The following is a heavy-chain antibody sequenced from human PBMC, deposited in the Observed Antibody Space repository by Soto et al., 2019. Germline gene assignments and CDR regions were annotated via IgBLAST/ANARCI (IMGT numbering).Heavy chain of an antibody. D-gene: IGHD6-19*01. Sequence: QVQLQESGPGLVKPSQTLYLTCTVSGGSISSVGYYWSWIRQHPGKGLEWIWYIYYSGSTYYNPSLKSRVTISVDTSKNQFSRKRSSVNAADTAVYYCASSLSSGWYSGPHGMDVWGEGTTVTVSS. CDR2: IYYSGST. J-gene: IGHJ6*04. CDR1: GGSISSVGYY. CDR3: ASSLSSGWYSGPHGMDV. V-gene: IGHV4-31*03.